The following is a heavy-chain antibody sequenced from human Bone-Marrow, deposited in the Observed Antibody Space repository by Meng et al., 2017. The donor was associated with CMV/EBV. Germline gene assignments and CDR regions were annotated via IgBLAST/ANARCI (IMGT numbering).Heavy chain of an antibody. Sequence: ALVKVSCKASGYTFTSYYMHWVRQAPGQGLEWMGIINPSGGSTSYAQKFQGRVTMTRDTSTSTVYMELSSLRSEDTAVYYCARDGIAVAGTHYYGMDVWGQGTTVTVSS. CDR2: INPSGGST. J-gene: IGHJ6*02. CDR1: GYTFTSYY. CDR3: ARDGIAVAGTHYYGMDV. D-gene: IGHD6-19*01. V-gene: IGHV1-46*01.